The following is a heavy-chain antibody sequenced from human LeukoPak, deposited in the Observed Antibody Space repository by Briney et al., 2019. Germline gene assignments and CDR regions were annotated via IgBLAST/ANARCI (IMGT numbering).Heavy chain of an antibody. Sequence: GRSLRLSCSASGFTFSNYAMYWVRQAPGKGLEYVSAISGNGVSTYYADSVKGRFTISRDSSRNTLYLQMSSLRAEDTAVYYCVKDFYGSGSYRGGPDYWGQGTLVTVSS. J-gene: IGHJ4*02. V-gene: IGHV3-64D*06. CDR1: GFTFSNYA. D-gene: IGHD3-10*01. CDR2: ISGNGVST. CDR3: VKDFYGSGSYRGGPDY.